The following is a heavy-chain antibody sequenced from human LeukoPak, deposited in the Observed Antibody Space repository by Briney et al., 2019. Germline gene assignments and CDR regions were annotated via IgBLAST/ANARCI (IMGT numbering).Heavy chain of an antibody. J-gene: IGHJ4*02. CDR2: ISGNNDNP. CDR1: GYTFTGYY. D-gene: IGHD2-2*01. V-gene: IGHV1-18*04. CDR3: ARDGTSTDDY. Sequence: ASVKVSFKASGYTFTGYYMHWVRQAPGQGLEWMGWISGNNDNPNYGQNFQGRFTVTSDSSTSTAYMELRNLRSDDTAVYYCARDGTSTDDYWGQGTLVTVSS.